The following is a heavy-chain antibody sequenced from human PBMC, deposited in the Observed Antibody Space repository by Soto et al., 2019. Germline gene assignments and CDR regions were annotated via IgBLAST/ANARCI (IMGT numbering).Heavy chain of an antibody. J-gene: IGHJ3*02. CDR2: ISAYNGNT. CDR3: ARDFDFWSGLDAFDI. D-gene: IGHD3-3*01. Sequence: ASVKVSCKASGYTFTSYVMSWVRQAPGQGLEWMRWISAYNGNTNYAQKLQGRVTMTTDTSTSTAYMELRSLRSDDTAVYYCARDFDFWSGLDAFDIWGQGTMVTVSS. CDR1: GYTFTSYV. V-gene: IGHV1-18*01.